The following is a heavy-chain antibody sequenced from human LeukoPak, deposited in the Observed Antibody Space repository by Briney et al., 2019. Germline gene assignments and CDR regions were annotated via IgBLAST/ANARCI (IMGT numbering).Heavy chain of an antibody. Sequence: ASVKVSCKTSGYSFTTYGITWVRQAPGQGLEWMGWISAYSGTTINPSNVNTKYPQQLRGRITMTTATSTSTAYRELRSLTSDDTAVYFCARDQRNCGGDCYQTGPIDYWGQGTQVTVSS. V-gene: IGHV1-18*01. CDR2: ISAYSGTTINPSNVNT. D-gene: IGHD2-21*02. J-gene: IGHJ4*02. CDR3: ARDQRNCGGDCYQTGPIDY. CDR1: GYSFTTYG.